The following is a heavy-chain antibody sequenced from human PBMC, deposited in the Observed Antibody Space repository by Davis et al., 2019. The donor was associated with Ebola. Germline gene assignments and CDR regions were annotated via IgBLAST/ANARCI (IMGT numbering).Heavy chain of an antibody. CDR3: AIDPNGGQDVLMVYAPFDY. V-gene: IGHV1-18*01. D-gene: IGHD2-8*01. Sequence: AASVKVSCKASGYTFTSYGISWVRQAPGQGLEWMGWISAYNGNTNYAQKLQGRVTMTTDTSTSTAYMELRSLRSDDTAVYYCAIDPNGGQDVLMVYAPFDYWGQGTLVTVSS. CDR1: GYTFTSYG. J-gene: IGHJ4*02. CDR2: ISAYNGNT.